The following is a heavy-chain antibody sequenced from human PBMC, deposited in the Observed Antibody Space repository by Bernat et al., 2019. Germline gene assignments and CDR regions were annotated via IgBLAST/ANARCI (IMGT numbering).Heavy chain of an antibody. Sequence: EVQLVESGGCLVQPGVSLILSCAASGFTFSSHWMGWVRQAPGEGLEWVANLNQDGSGTYYVDSLKGRFTISRDNTKNSLYLQMNSLRTEDTAVYFCARLGYRLAEYRGQGTLVTV. CDR3: ARLGYRLAEY. CDR2: LNQDGSGT. V-gene: IGHV3-7*03. D-gene: IGHD3-16*02. J-gene: IGHJ4*02. CDR1: GFTFSSHW.